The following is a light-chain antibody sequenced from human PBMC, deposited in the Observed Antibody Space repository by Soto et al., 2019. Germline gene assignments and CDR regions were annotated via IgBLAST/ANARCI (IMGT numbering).Light chain of an antibody. Sequence: DIQMTQSPSTLSASVGDRVTITCRASQSISSWLAWYQQKPGKAPKLLIYKASSLESGVPSRFSGSGSGTEFTLTISSLHPDYFATYYCHSFRTFGQGTKVEIK. J-gene: IGKJ1*01. V-gene: IGKV1-5*03. CDR3: HSFRT. CDR1: QSISSW. CDR2: KAS.